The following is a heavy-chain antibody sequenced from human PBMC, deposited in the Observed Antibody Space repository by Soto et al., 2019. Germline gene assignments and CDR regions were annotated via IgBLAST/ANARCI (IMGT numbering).Heavy chain of an antibody. CDR2: FDPEDGET. CDR1: GYTLTELS. J-gene: IGHJ5*02. CDR3: ATDHGYRSSWYNPDWFAT. D-gene: IGHD6-13*01. V-gene: IGHV1-24*01. Sequence: ASVKVSCKVSGYTLTELSMHRVRQAPGKGLEWMGGFDPEDGETIYAQKFQGRVTMTEDTSTDTAYMELSSLRSEDTAVYYCATDHGYRSSWYNPDWFATWGQGTLVTVSA.